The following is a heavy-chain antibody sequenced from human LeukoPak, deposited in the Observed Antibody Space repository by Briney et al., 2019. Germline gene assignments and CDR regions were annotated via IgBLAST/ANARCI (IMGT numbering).Heavy chain of an antibody. CDR3: ARVDYVDTAMVTNY. J-gene: IGHJ4*02. V-gene: IGHV4-30-4*08. CDR1: GGSISSGDYY. Sequence: SETLSLTCTVSGGSISSGDYYWSWIRQPPGKALEWMGYIYYSESTYYNPSLKSRVTISVDTSKNQFSLKLSSVTAADTAVYYCARVDYVDTAMVTNYWGQGTLVTVSS. D-gene: IGHD5-18*01. CDR2: IYYSEST.